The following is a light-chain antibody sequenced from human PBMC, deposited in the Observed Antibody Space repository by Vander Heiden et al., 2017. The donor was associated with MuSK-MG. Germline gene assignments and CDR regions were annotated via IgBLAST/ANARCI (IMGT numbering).Light chain of an antibody. CDR2: DAS. Sequence: IQMTPSPSSLSSPVGDRITISCQASQAIDYYVNWYQHKPGKAPSLLIYDASNWERGVPSRFSGSRAGTDFTLTISSLRPEDTATVFCQQYHSHPHTFGQGTKLEI. CDR3: QQYHSHPHT. V-gene: IGKV1-33*01. CDR1: QAIDYY. J-gene: IGKJ2*01.